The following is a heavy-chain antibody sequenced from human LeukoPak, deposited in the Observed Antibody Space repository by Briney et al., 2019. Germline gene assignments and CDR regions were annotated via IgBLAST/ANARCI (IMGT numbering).Heavy chain of an antibody. CDR3: AKDRISMVRSSDIDN. D-gene: IGHD3-10*01. CDR1: GFTFSSCA. J-gene: IGHJ4*02. V-gene: IGHV3-30*18. CDR2: ITYDDFYK. Sequence: PGGSLRLSCAASGFTFSSCAMGWVRQAPGKGLEWVALITYDDFYKYYGDSVKGRFTISRDNSKNTLYLQMNSLRPEDTAVYYCAKDRISMVRSSDIDNWGQGTLVTVSS.